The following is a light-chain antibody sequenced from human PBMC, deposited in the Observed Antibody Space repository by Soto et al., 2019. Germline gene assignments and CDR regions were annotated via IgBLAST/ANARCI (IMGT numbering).Light chain of an antibody. J-gene: IGKJ4*01. CDR1: QGLSSW. CDR3: QQANSFPLT. V-gene: IGKV1D-12*01. CDR2: AAS. Sequence: DIQMTKSPSSVSASVGDRVTITCRARQGLSSWLAWYQQTPGKATKLLIYAASSLQSGASSRFRGGGSRTEVTLAINSLQPEDVATNWGQQANSFPLTVGVGTKLYIK.